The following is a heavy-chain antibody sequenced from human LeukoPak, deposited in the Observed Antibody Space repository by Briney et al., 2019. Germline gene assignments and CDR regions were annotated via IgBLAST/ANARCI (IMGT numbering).Heavy chain of an antibody. D-gene: IGHD4-17*01. CDR1: GFTFSTYW. Sequence: PGGSLRLSCAASGFTFSTYWMSWVRQAPGKGLEWVANIKKDGSEKYYVDSVKGRFTISRDNAKNSLNLQMNSLRAEDTAVYYCAKEIYGDSTGGRFQQWGQGTLVTVSS. CDR3: AKEIYGDSTGGRFQQ. CDR2: IKKDGSEK. V-gene: IGHV3-7*03. J-gene: IGHJ1*01.